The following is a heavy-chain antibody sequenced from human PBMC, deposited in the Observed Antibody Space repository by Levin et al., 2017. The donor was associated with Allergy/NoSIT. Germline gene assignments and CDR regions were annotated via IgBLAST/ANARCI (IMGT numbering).Heavy chain of an antibody. CDR2: IYHSGHT. D-gene: IGHD3-16*01. J-gene: IGHJ4*02. CDR3: ARSTFGRSPDY. V-gene: IGHV4-59*01. Sequence: SETLSLTCIVSGDSISNYYWHWIRQPPGKGLEWIGYIYHSGHTNYNPSLKSRLTMSLDTSKNHFSLKLSSVTAADRAVYYCARSTFGRSPDYWGQGTLVTVSS. CDR1: GDSISNYY.